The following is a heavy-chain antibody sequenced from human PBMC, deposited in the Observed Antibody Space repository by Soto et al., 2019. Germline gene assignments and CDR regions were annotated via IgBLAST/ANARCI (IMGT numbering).Heavy chain of an antibody. CDR1: GGSISSGGYS. D-gene: IGHD3-22*01. Sequence: PSETLSLTCAVSGGSISSGGYSWSWIRQPPGKGLEWIGYIYHSGSTYYNPSLKSRVTISVDRSKNQFSLKLSSVTAADTAVYYCAREYYYDSSGYHYNWFDPWGQGTLVTVSS. J-gene: IGHJ5*02. CDR3: AREYYYDSSGYHYNWFDP. V-gene: IGHV4-30-2*01. CDR2: IYHSGST.